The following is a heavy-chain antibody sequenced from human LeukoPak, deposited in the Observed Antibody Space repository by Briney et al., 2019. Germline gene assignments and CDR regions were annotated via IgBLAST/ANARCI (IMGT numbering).Heavy chain of an antibody. CDR2: ISSSGSTI. J-gene: IGHJ4*02. CDR1: GFTFSDYY. Sequence: GGSLRLSCAASGFTFSDYYMSWIRQAPGKGLEWVSYISSSGSTIYYADSVKGRFSISRDNAKNSLYLQMNSLRAEDTAVYYCARSTVTTLVDYWGQGTLVTVSS. V-gene: IGHV3-11*04. CDR3: ARSTVTTLVDY. D-gene: IGHD4-17*01.